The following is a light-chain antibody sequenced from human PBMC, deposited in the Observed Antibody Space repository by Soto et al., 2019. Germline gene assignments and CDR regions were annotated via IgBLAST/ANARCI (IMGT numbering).Light chain of an antibody. CDR3: QHYDTYSWT. Sequence: DIQMTQSPSTLSASVGDRVTITCRASQNINKWLAWYQQKPGKAPKLLIYDASSLESGVPSRFSGSGSETEFTLTISSLQSDDFATYYCQHYDTYSWTFGQGTKVEI. J-gene: IGKJ1*01. CDR1: QNINKW. V-gene: IGKV1-5*01. CDR2: DAS.